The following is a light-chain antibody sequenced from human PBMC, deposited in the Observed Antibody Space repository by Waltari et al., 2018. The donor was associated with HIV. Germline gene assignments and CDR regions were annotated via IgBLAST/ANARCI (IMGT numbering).Light chain of an antibody. V-gene: IGLV3-19*02. J-gene: IGLJ2*01. CDR2: GKN. CDR1: SRRQHF. Sequence: SSELTQDPAVSVALGPTVKIAGLGASRRQHFASWYRLRPGQAPPHRAYGKNSRPSGIPDRFSASSSGNRAFLTITGARAEDEADYYCACWDRSGDYILFGGGTSLTGL. CDR3: ACWDRSGDYIL.